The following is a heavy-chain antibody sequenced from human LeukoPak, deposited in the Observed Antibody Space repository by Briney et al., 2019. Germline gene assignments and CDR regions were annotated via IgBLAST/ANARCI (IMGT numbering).Heavy chain of an antibody. Sequence: ASVTVSCTSSGYTFTCYYMHWVRQAPAQGIEWMGWINPNSGGTNYAQKFRGRGTMTRDTSISNAYLELSSVRSDDTAVYYWARYMVRGVIEVYGGQGTLVTVSS. J-gene: IGHJ4*02. CDR3: ARYMVRGVIEVY. V-gene: IGHV1-2*02. D-gene: IGHD3-10*01. CDR1: GYTFTCYY. CDR2: INPNSGGT.